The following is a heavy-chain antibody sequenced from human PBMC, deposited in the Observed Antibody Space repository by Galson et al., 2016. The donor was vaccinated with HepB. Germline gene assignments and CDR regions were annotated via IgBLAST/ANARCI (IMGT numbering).Heavy chain of an antibody. D-gene: IGHD6-13*01. CDR2: VIGSGGRT. V-gene: IGHV3-23*01. CDR3: AKGAGAGRVDWFDP. CDR1: GFTFSSYS. Sequence: SLRLSCAASGFTFSSYSMMWVRQAPGKGLEWFSSVIGSGGRTYSADSVQGRFAISRDNSKNTLYLEMNSLRVEDTAVYYCAKGAGAGRVDWFDPWGQGTLVTVSS. J-gene: IGHJ5*02.